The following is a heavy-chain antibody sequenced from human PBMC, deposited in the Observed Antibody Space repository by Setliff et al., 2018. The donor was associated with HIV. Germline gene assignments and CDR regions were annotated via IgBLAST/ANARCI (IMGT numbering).Heavy chain of an antibody. V-gene: IGHV7-4-1*02. Sequence: ASVKVSCKASGYTFINYAMNWVRQAPGQGLEWMGWINTHTGSPTYAQAFTGRFVFSVDTSVSTAYLQISSLKAEDTAVYYCARARYGDYGGDINWFDPWGQGTLVTVSS. CDR1: GYTFINYA. J-gene: IGHJ5*02. CDR2: INTHTGSP. D-gene: IGHD4-17*01. CDR3: ARARYGDYGGDINWFDP.